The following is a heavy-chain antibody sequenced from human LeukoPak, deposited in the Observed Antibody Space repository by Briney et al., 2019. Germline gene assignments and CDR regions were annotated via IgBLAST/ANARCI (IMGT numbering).Heavy chain of an antibody. CDR1: GYTFTSYG. CDR2: ISAYNGNT. Sequence: ASVKVSCKASGYTFTSYGISWVRQAPGQGLEWMGWISAYNGNTNYAQKLQGRVTMTTDTSTSTAYMELRSLRSDDTAVYYCARDHRDGCNSGLRYFDYWGQGTLVTVSS. J-gene: IGHJ4*02. D-gene: IGHD5-24*01. CDR3: ARDHRDGCNSGLRYFDY. V-gene: IGHV1-18*01.